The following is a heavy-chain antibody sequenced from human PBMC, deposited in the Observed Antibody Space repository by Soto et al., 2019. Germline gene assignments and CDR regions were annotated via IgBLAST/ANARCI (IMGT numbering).Heavy chain of an antibody. J-gene: IGHJ4*02. D-gene: IGHD1-26*01. CDR2: IKQDGSHK. V-gene: IGHV3-7*01. CDR3: ATSTGAPGNY. CDR1: GFTFSRFW. Sequence: GGSLRLSCVASGFTFSRFWMSWARQAPGKGLEWVANIKQDGSHKYYVPSVKGRFTISRDNAKNSLYLQMNSLRAEDAAVYYCATSTGAPGNYWGQGTLVTVS.